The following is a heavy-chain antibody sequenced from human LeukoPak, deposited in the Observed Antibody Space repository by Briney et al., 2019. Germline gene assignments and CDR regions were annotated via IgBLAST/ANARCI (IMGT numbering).Heavy chain of an antibody. J-gene: IGHJ2*01. CDR2: ISWNSGSI. Sequence: PGGSLRLSCAASGFTFDDYAMHWVRQAPGKGLEWVSGISWNSGSIGYADSVKGRFTISSDASKNTLYLQMNNLRDEDSGLYYCAKALARWYFDLWGRGTLVTVSS. CDR3: AKALARWYFDL. CDR1: GFTFDDYA. V-gene: IGHV3-9*01.